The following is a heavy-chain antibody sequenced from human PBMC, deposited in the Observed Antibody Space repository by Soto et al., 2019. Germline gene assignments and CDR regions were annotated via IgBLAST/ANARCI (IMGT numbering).Heavy chain of an antibody. CDR1: GFTFSSYS. CDR3: AKDSGIAVARGWDV. J-gene: IGHJ6*02. V-gene: IGHV3-48*01. CDR2: ISSRSSTI. D-gene: IGHD6-19*01. Sequence: GGSLRLSCAASGFTFSSYSMNWVRQAPGKGLEWVSYISSRSSTIYYADSVKGRFTISRDNAKNTLYLQMNSLRAEDTAVYYCAKDSGIAVARGWDVWGQGTTVTVSS.